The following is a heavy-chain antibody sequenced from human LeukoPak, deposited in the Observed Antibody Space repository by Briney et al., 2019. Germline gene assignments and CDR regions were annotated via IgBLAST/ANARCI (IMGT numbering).Heavy chain of an antibody. CDR3: ARDFVGHQYYYGMDV. V-gene: IGHV3-30-3*01. D-gene: IGHD1-26*01. CDR2: ISYDGSNK. Sequence: PGGSLRLSCAASGFTFSSYAMHWVRQAPGKGLEWVAVISYDGSNKYYADSVKGRFTISRDNSKNTLYLQMNSLRAEDTAVYYCARDFVGHQYYYGMDVWGQGTTVTVSS. J-gene: IGHJ6*02. CDR1: GFTFSSYA.